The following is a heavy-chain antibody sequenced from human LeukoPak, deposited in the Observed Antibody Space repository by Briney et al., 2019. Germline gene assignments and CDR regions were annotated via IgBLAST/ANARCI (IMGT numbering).Heavy chain of an antibody. D-gene: IGHD6-19*01. Sequence: GGSLRLSCAASGFTFSSYAMHWVRQAPGKGLEWVAVISYDGSNKYYADSVKGRFTISRDNSKNTLYLQVNSLRAEDTAVYYCARLGYSSGWYQRNSEYYMDVWGKGTTVTISS. CDR1: GFTFSSYA. J-gene: IGHJ6*03. CDR2: ISYDGSNK. CDR3: ARLGYSSGWYQRNSEYYMDV. V-gene: IGHV3-30*04.